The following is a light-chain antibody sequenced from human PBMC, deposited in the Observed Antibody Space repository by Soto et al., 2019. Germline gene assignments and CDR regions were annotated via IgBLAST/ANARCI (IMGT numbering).Light chain of an antibody. CDR2: DAS. Sequence: EIVMTQSPATLSVSPGERATLSCGASQSVSSSYLAWYQQKPGLAPRLLIYDASNRATGIPARFSGSGSGTDFTLTINSLEPEDVAVYYCQQRSYLFTFGGGTKVDIK. CDR3: QQRSYLFT. J-gene: IGKJ4*01. CDR1: QSVSSSY. V-gene: IGKV3D-20*02.